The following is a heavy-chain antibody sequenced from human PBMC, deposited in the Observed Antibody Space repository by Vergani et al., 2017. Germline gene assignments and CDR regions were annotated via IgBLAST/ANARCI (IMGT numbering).Heavy chain of an antibody. J-gene: IGHJ3*02. CDR3: ARDVDETYLSRVGPDAFDI. CDR2: ISSSGSTI. D-gene: IGHD1-26*01. Sequence: EVQLVESGGGLVQPGGSLRLSCAASGLTFSSYEMNWVRQAPGKGLAWVSYISSSGSTIYYADSVKGRFTISRDNAKNSLYLQMNSLRAEDTSVYYCARDVDETYLSRVGPDAFDIWGQGTMVTVSS. V-gene: IGHV3-48*03. CDR1: GLTFSSYE.